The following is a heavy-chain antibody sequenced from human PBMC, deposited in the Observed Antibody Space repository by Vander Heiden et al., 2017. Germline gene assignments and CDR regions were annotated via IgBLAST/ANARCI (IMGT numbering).Heavy chain of an antibody. J-gene: IGHJ4*02. CDR2: IDYTGSP. CDR1: GGPISSYC. CDR3: ARGGTSYDTSLNY. Sequence: QVQLQESGTGPVKPSETLSLTLTVSGGPISSYCWNWVRQPPGKRLEWIGHIDYTGSPTYNPSLKSRLSMSVDTSKNQFSLKLTSVTAADTALYYCARGGTSYDTSLNYWGRGTLVTVSS. D-gene: IGHD3-22*01. V-gene: IGHV4-59*01.